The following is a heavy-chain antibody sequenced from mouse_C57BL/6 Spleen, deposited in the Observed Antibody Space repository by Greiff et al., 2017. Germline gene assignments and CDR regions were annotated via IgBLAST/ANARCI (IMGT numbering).Heavy chain of an antibody. J-gene: IGHJ4*01. CDR1: GYTFTSYW. Sequence: QVQLQQPGAELVRPGSSVKLSCKASGYTFTSYWMHWVKQRPIQGLEWIGNIDPSDSETHYNQKFKDKATLTVDKSSSTAYMQLSSLTSEDSAVYYCARSGLGRGSGHAMGYWGQGTSVTVSS. CDR2: IDPSDSET. V-gene: IGHV1-52*01. D-gene: IGHD3-2*02. CDR3: ARSGLGRGSGHAMGY.